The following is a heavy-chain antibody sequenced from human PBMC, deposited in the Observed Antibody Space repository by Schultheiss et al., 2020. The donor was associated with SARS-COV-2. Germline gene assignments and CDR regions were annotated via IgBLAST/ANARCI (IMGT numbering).Heavy chain of an antibody. CDR3: ARLGDDCGGDCWGYFDY. CDR1: GGSISSYY. D-gene: IGHD2-21*02. J-gene: IGHJ4*02. Sequence: SETLSLTCTVSGGSISSYYWSWIRQPPGKGLEWIGRIYTSGSTNYNPSLKSRVTMSVDTSKNQFSLKLSSVTAADTAVYYCARLGDDCGGDCWGYFDYWGQGTLVTVSS. CDR2: IYTSGST. V-gene: IGHV4-4*07.